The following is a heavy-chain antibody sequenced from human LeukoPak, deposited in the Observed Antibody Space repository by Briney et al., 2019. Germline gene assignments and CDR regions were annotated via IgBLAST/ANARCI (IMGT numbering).Heavy chain of an antibody. D-gene: IGHD2-8*01. V-gene: IGHV4-34*01. CDR3: ARARRRDRMDI. J-gene: IGHJ3*02. CDR1: GESFSGYY. CDR2: INHSGST. Sequence: SETLSLTCAVYGESFSGYYWSWIRQPPGKGLEWIGEINHSGSTNYNPSLKSRVTISVDTSKNQFSLKLSSVTAADTAVYYCARARRRDRMDIWGQGTMVTVSS.